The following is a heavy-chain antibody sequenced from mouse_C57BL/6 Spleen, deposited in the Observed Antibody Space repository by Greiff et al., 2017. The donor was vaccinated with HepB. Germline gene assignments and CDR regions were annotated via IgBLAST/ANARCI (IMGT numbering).Heavy chain of an antibody. V-gene: IGHV1-52*01. CDR3: ARYGSSYAMDY. D-gene: IGHD1-1*01. J-gene: IGHJ4*01. CDR2: IDPSDSET. Sequence: QVQLQQPGAELVRPGSSVKLSCKASGYTFTSYWMHWVKQRPIQGLEWIGNIDPSDSETHYNQKFKDKATLTVDKSSSTAYMQLSSLTSEDSAVYYCARYGSSYAMDYWGQGTSVTVSS. CDR1: GYTFTSYW.